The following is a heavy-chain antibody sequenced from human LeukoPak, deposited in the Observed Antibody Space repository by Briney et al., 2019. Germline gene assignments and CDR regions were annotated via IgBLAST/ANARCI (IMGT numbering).Heavy chain of an antibody. CDR1: GGSISRYY. D-gene: IGHD2-21*01. V-gene: IGHV4-4*08. J-gene: IGHJ5*02. Sequence: PSETLSHTCTVSGGSISRYYWSWIRQPPGKGLEWIAYIHSSGRTDYNSSLKSRVSMSVDTSKNQFSLKLISVTAADTAVYYCASLTLADTGDFGEFASWGQGTLVTVSS. CDR3: ASLTLADTGDFGEFAS. CDR2: IHSSGRT.